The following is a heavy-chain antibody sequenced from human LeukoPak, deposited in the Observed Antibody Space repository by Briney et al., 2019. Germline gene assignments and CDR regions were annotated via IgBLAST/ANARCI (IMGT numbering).Heavy chain of an antibody. J-gene: IGHJ4*02. CDR2: IYYSGST. Sequence: SETLSLTCTVSGGSISSYYWSWIRQPPGKGLEWIGYIYYSGSTNYNPSLKSRVTISVDTSKNQFSLKLSSVTAADTAVYYCARDLYGSGSYEDYWGQGTLVTVSS. V-gene: IGHV4-59*01. D-gene: IGHD3-10*01. CDR1: GGSISSYY. CDR3: ARDLYGSGSYEDY.